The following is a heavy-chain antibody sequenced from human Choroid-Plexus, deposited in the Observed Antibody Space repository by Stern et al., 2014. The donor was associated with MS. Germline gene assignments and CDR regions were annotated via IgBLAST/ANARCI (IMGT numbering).Heavy chain of an antibody. V-gene: IGHV1-2*02. D-gene: IGHD3-3*01. CDR3: ARDQRGITIFGVVTDYYYLEKDV. CDR2: INPNTGGT. J-gene: IGHJ6*02. Sequence: VQLVESGAEVKKLGASVKVSCKTSGYIFTGYYIHWVRQAPGQGLEWMAWINPNTGGTKYAQKFQGRVTMSRDTSISTAYVELSSLTSDDTAVYYCARDQRGITIFGVVTDYYYLEKDVWGQGTTVTVSS. CDR1: GYIFTGYY.